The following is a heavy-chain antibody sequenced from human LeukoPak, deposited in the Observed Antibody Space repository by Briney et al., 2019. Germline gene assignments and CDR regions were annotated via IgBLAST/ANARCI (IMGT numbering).Heavy chain of an antibody. CDR2: ISGSGGNT. CDR1: EVTFSSYS. V-gene: IGHV3-23*01. J-gene: IGHJ4*02. D-gene: IGHD1-14*01. Sequence: GGSLRLSCAASEVTFSSYSMNWVRQAPGKGLEWVSAISGSGGNTYYADSVKGRFTISRDNSKNTLYVQMNSLRAEDTAVYYCATIVTGGYWGQGTLVTVSS. CDR3: ATIVTGGY.